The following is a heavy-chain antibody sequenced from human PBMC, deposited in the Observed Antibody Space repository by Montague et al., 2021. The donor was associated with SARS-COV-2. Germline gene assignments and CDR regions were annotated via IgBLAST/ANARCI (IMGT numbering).Heavy chain of an antibody. V-gene: IGHV4-4*07. CDR3: ARDRFDFGAGRRGTIDF. D-gene: IGHD3-10*01. CDR2: MHFTGKT. Sequence: SETLSLTCSVSGDSITNHYWSWIRQPAGKGLEWIGRMHFTGKTNFSPFFSSRLTMSADTSKNQFSLKLTSVTAADTAIYFCARDRFDFGAGRRGTIDFWGQGTLVTVS. J-gene: IGHJ4*02. CDR1: GDSITNHY.